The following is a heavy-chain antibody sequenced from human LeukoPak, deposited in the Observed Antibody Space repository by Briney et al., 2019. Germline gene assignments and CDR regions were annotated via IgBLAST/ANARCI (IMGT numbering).Heavy chain of an antibody. CDR3: AKGYHYYDFWSGYYTLLGTRPESFDY. J-gene: IGHJ4*02. V-gene: IGHV3-43*02. CDR1: GFTFDDYA. Sequence: PGGSLRLSCAASGFTFDDYAMHWVRQAPGKGLEWVSLISGDGGSTYYADSVKGRFTISRDNSKNSLYLQMNSLRTEDTALYYCAKGYHYYDFWSGYYTLLGTRPESFDYWGQGTLVTVSS. D-gene: IGHD3-3*01. CDR2: ISGDGGST.